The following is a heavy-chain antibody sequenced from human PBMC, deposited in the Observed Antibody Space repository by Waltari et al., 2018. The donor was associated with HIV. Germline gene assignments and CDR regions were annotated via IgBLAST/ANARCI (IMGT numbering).Heavy chain of an antibody. D-gene: IGHD4-17*01. CDR1: GYTFTRYH. J-gene: IGHJ3*01. V-gene: IGHV1-46*01. CDR3: ARAIRGDYGDNAGRDV. CDR2: INPNGGST. Sequence: QVQLVQSGAEVKKPGASVNIPCKASGYTFTRYHIHWVRQAPGQGLEWMGIINPNGGSTFYPQKFQGRVTMTSDTSTSTVYMELSSLRSEDTAVYYCARAIRGDYGDNAGRDVWGQGTMVTVSS.